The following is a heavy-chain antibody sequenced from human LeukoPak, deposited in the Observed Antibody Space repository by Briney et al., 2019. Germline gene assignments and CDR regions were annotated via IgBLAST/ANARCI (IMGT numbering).Heavy chain of an antibody. CDR2: ISYDGSNK. V-gene: IGHV3-30-3*01. CDR1: GFTFSSYA. J-gene: IGHJ4*02. CDR3: ARDRADMVRGAFDY. Sequence: GGSLRLSCAASGFTFSSYAMHWVRQAPGKGLEWVAVISYDGSNKYYADSVKGRFTISRDNSKNTLYLQMNSLRAEDTAVYYCARDRADMVRGAFDYWGQGTLVTVSS. D-gene: IGHD3-10*01.